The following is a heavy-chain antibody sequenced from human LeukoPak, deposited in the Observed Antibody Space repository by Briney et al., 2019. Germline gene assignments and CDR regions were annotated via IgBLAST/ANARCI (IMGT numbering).Heavy chain of an antibody. D-gene: IGHD6-13*01. CDR2: ISSSSSYT. V-gene: IGHV3-11*05. CDR3: ARALSSSSTLYYFDY. J-gene: IGHJ4*02. Sequence: GGSLRLSCAASGFTFNRYWMSWVRQAPGKGLEWVSYISSSSSYTNYADSMKGRFTISRDNAKNSLYLQMNSLRAEDTAVYYCARALSSSSTLYYFDYWGQGTLVTVSS. CDR1: GFTFNRYW.